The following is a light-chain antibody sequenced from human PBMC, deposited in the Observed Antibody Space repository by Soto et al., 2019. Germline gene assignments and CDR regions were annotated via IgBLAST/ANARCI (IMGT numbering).Light chain of an antibody. CDR1: KLDNKY. V-gene: IGLV3-1*01. CDR3: QTWDRRTVV. CDR2: QNT. J-gene: IGLJ2*01. Sequence: SSELTQPSSVSVSPGQTARITCTGDKLDNKYACWYQQKPGQSPLLVMYQNTLRPSGIPERFSGSTSGNTVTLTITGTQTVDEADYYCQTWDRRTVVFGGGTKLTVL.